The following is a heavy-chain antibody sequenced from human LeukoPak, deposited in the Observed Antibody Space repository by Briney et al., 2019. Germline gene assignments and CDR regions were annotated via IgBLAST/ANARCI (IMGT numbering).Heavy chain of an antibody. V-gene: IGHV1-18*01. D-gene: IGHD3-22*01. CDR2: ISASNGNT. Sequence: GASVKVSCKASGYTFTSYDINWVRQAPGQGLEWMGWISASNGNTNYAQKFQGRVTMTTDSSTNTAYMDLRSLRSDDTAVYYCARADYDSSGYYSHGVYWGQGTLVTVSS. CDR1: GYTFTSYD. CDR3: ARADYDSSGYYSHGVY. J-gene: IGHJ4*02.